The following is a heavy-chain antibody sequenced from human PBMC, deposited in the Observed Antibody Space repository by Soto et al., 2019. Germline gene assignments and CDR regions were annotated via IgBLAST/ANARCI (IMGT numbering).Heavy chain of an antibody. J-gene: IGHJ6*02. CDR3: AKDRAEITIFGVVVYYYGMDV. V-gene: IGHV3-30*18. CDR2: ISYDGSNK. Sequence: PGGSLRLSCAASGFTFSSYGMHWVRQAPGKGLEWVAVISYDGSNKYYADSVKGRFTISRDNSKNTLYLQMNSLRAEDTAVYYCAKDRAEITIFGVVVYYYGMDVWGQGTTVTVSS. D-gene: IGHD3-3*01. CDR1: GFTFSSYG.